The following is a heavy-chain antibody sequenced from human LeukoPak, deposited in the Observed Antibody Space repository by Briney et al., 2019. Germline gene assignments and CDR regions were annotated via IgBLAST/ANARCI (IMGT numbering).Heavy chain of an antibody. CDR2: IYYSGSA. CDR3: ARVCGSTVTNWFDP. CDR1: GGSISSSSFY. J-gene: IGHJ5*02. D-gene: IGHD4-17*01. Sequence: PSETLSLTCTVSGGSISSSSFYWGWIRQPPGKGLEWIGSIYYSGSAYYSPSLKSRATISVDKSKNQFSLKLSSVTAADTAVYYCARVCGSTVTNWFDPWGQGTLVTVSS. V-gene: IGHV4-39*07.